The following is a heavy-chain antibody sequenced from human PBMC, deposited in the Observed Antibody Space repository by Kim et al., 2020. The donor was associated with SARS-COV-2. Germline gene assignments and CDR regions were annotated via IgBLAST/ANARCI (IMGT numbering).Heavy chain of an antibody. CDR1: GYTFTSYA. CDR3: ARDALDSGWATNFDY. J-gene: IGHJ4*02. D-gene: IGHD6-19*01. Sequence: ASVKVSCKASGYTFTSYAMHWVRQAPGQRLEWMGWINAGNGNTKYSQKFQGRVTITRDTSASTAYMELSSLRSEDTAVYYCARDALDSGWATNFDYWGQGTLVTVSS. V-gene: IGHV1-3*01. CDR2: INAGNGNT.